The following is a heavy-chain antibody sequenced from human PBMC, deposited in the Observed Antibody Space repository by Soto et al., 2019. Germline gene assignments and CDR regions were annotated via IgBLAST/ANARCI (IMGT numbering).Heavy chain of an antibody. Sequence: QVQLQESGPGLVKPSETLSLTCTVSGGSISSYYWSWIRQPPGKGLEWIGYIYYSGSTNYNPSLKSRVTISIDTSKNQFSLKLSSVTAADTAVYYCARARGGYFDSWGQGTLVTVSS. CDR3: ARARGGYFDS. J-gene: IGHJ4*02. CDR1: GGSISSYY. V-gene: IGHV4-59*01. CDR2: IYYSGST.